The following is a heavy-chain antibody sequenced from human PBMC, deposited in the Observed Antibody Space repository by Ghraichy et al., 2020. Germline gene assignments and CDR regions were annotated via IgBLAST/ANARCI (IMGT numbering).Heavy chain of an antibody. CDR1: GGSISSYY. J-gene: IGHJ5*02. V-gene: IGHV4-59*08. D-gene: IGHD4-17*01. CDR3: ARHMMTTVTTGGWFDP. CDR2: IYYSGST. Sequence: SQTLSLTCTVSGGSISSYYWSWIRQPPGKGLEWIGYIYYSGSTNYNPSLKSRVTISVDTSKNQFSLKLSSVTAADTAVYYCARHMMTTVTTGGWFDPWGQGTLVTVSS.